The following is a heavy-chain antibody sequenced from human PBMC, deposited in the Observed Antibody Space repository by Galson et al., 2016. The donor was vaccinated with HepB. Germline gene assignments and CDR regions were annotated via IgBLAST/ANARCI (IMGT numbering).Heavy chain of an antibody. CDR1: GFTFSTKA. D-gene: IGHD2-21*02. Sequence: SLRLSCAASGFTFSTKAMHWVRQAPGEGLDWVAYISYDGSRQEYADSVKGRFTISRDNSHNMLYLQMNSLRAEDTALYYCAKDGAPSHGDCPDYWGQGTLVSVSS. CDR2: ISYDGSRQ. V-gene: IGHV3-30*18. CDR3: AKDGAPSHGDCPDY. J-gene: IGHJ4*02.